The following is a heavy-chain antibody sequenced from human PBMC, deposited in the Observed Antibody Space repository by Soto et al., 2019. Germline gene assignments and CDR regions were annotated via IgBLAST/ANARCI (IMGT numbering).Heavy chain of an antibody. Sequence: TLCLTCTVSDDSITSGYYYWTWIRQPPGKALEWIGFIFSSGRTDFNPSLTSRVAISVDTSKNMVSLKVKYVTAADTAVYFCARGNYSDPRSRFDFWGQGSLVSVSS. CDR3: ARGNYSDPRSRFDF. J-gene: IGHJ4*02. CDR2: IFSSGRT. CDR1: DDSITSGYYY. V-gene: IGHV4-30-4*01. D-gene: IGHD4-17*01.